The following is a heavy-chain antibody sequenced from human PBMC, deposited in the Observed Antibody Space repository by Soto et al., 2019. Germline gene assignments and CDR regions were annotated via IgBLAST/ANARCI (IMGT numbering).Heavy chain of an antibody. CDR3: ARGSGSYYAY. CDR1: GASVSSGNYY. Sequence: QVQLQESGPGLVKPSETLSLTCTVSGASVSSGNYYWSWIRQPPGKGLECIGYISYSGSTNYNPSLKYRVTISIDTSKNQFSVKLIAVNAADTAVYYWARGSGSYYAYWGHGTLVTVSS. CDR2: ISYSGST. J-gene: IGHJ4*01. D-gene: IGHD2-15*01. V-gene: IGHV4-61*01.